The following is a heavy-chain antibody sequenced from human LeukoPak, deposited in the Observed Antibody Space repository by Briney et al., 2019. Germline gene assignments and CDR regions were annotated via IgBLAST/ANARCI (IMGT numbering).Heavy chain of an antibody. CDR1: GFTFSSHA. D-gene: IGHD4-11*01. CDR2: ISGSGGST. J-gene: IGHJ5*02. Sequence: GGSLRLSCAASGFTFSSHAMSWVRQAPGKVLEWVSAISGSGGSTYYADSVKGRFTISRDNSKNTLYLQMNSLRAEDTAVYYCATLGHSNYTWFDPWGQGTLVTVSS. CDR3: ATLGHSNYTWFDP. V-gene: IGHV3-23*01.